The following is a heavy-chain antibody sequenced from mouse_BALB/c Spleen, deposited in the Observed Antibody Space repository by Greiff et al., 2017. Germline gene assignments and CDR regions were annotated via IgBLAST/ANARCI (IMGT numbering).Heavy chain of an antibody. CDR1: GDSITSGY. D-gene: IGHD3-1*01. Sequence: EVMLVESGPSLVKPSQTLSLTCSVTGDSITSGYWNWIRKFPGNKLEYMGYISYSGSTYYNPSLKSRISITRDTSKNQYYLQLNSVTTEDTATYYCARYRGYMPYYFDYWGQGTTLTVSS. V-gene: IGHV3-8*02. J-gene: IGHJ2*01. CDR3: ARYRGYMPYYFDY. CDR2: ISYSGST.